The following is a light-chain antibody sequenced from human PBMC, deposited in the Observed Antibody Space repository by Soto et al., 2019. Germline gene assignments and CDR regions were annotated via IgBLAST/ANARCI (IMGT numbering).Light chain of an antibody. V-gene: IGKV1-5*01. Sequence: DIQMTQSHSTLAASVGDTVTMTCRSSSKWLAWYQKKPGKAPKLLIYDVSNLERGVPPRFSGSTSGAESTLTITGLQPDDLGTYYCQHTTHFTFGQGTKVDLK. CDR2: DVS. CDR1: SSSKW. CDR3: QHTTHFT. J-gene: IGKJ2*01.